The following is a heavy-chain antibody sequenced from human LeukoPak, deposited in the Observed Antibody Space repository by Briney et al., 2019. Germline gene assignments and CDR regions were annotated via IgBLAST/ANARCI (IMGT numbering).Heavy chain of an antibody. D-gene: IGHD6-19*01. J-gene: IGHJ4*02. CDR1: GGTFSSYA. CDR2: IIPIFGTA. V-gene: IGHV1-69*05. CDR3: ARSRSSGWYLWDY. Sequence: PVKVSCKASGGTFSSYAISWVRQAPGQGLEWMGRIIPIFGTANYAQKFQGRVTITTDESTSTAYMELSSLRSEDTAVYYCARSRSSGWYLWDYWGQGTLVTVSS.